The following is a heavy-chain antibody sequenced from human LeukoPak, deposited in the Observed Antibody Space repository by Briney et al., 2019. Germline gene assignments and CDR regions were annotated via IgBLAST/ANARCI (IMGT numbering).Heavy chain of an antibody. CDR3: ARGVRSGWYLFDY. J-gene: IGHJ4*02. CDR2: IIPIFGTA. D-gene: IGHD6-19*01. Sequence: SVTVSCTASGGTFSSYAISWVRQAPGQGLEWMGGIIPIFGTANYAQKFQGRVTITADESTSTAYMELSSLRSEDTAVYYCARGVRSGWYLFDYWGQGTLVTVSS. CDR1: GGTFSSYA. V-gene: IGHV1-69*13.